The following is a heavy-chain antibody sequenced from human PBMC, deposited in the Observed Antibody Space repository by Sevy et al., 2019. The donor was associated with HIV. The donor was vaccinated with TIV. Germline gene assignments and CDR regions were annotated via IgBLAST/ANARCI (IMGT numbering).Heavy chain of an antibody. CDR1: GGTFSGYS. CDR2: IIAISVTT. J-gene: IGHJ5*02. CDR3: ARDRDRGYFDP. D-gene: IGHD6-13*01. Sequence: ASVKVSCKTSGGTFSGYSISWLRQAPGQGLEWMGGIIAISVTTNYLQRFQGRITITADVSTRTVYMELRSLRIEDTAIYFCARDRDRGYFDPWGQGTLVTVSS. V-gene: IGHV1-69*13.